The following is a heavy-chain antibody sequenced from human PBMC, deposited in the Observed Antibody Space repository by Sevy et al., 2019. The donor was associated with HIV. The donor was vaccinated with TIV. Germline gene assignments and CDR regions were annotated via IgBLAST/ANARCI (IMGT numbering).Heavy chain of an antibody. D-gene: IGHD2-21*02. CDR3: ARESGSDWYLDY. V-gene: IGHV3-33*01. CDR1: VFIFSRYG. CDR2: IFNDGKTK. Sequence: GGSLRLSCKASVFIFSRYGVHWVRQAPGKGLEWVASIFNDGKTKYYGDPVKGRFTISRDDSKNTLYLQMDSLRAEDTDVYYCARESGSDWYLDYWGQGTLVTVSS. J-gene: IGHJ4*02.